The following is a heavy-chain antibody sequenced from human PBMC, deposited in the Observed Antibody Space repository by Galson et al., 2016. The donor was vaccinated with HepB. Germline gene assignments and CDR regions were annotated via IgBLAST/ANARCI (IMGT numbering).Heavy chain of an antibody. J-gene: IGHJ5*02. D-gene: IGHD3-9*01. V-gene: IGHV1-3*01. CDR2: INAGNGKT. Sequence: SVKVSCKASGYTFTIYSMHWVRQAPGQRLEWMGWINAGNGKTKYAQKFQGRVTITRDTSASTAYMDLSSLRSDDTAVYYCARGGWPSDMLTGYYSPWGQGTLVTVSS. CDR1: GYTFTIYS. CDR3: ARGGWPSDMLTGYYSP.